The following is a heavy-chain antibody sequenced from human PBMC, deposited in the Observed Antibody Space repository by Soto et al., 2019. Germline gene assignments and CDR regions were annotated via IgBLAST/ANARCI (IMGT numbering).Heavy chain of an antibody. CDR1: VFTFSVYC. Sequence: PWGSLRLSCAASVFTFSVYCMHWVRQAPGKGLEWVAVIWYDGSNKYYADSVKGLFTISRDNSKNTLYLQMNSLRAEDTAVYYCAREIGLTKGMDVWGQGTTVTVSS. D-gene: IGHD2-8*01. V-gene: IGHV3-33*01. CDR3: AREIGLTKGMDV. J-gene: IGHJ6*02. CDR2: IWYDGSNK.